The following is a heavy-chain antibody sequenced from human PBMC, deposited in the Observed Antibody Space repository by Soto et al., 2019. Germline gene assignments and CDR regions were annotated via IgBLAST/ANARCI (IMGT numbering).Heavy chain of an antibody. D-gene: IGHD4-17*01. CDR3: ARQLDYGGNSEGYFDY. V-gene: IGHV4-39*01. CDR1: GGSISSSSYY. J-gene: IGHJ4*02. Sequence: PSETLSLTCTVSGGSISSSSYYWGWIRQPPGKGLEWIGSIYYSGSTYYNPSLKSRVTISVDTSKNQFSLKLSSVTAADTAVYYCARQLDYGGNSEGYFDYWGQGTLVTVSS. CDR2: IYYSGST.